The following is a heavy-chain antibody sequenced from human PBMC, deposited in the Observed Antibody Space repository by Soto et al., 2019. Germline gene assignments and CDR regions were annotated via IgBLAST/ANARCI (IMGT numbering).Heavy chain of an antibody. D-gene: IGHD1-26*01. V-gene: IGHV1-69*13. CDR3: ARGSSGSYRHYYYYGMDV. CDR2: IIPIFGTA. CDR1: GGTFSSYA. Sequence: SVKVSCKASGGTFSSYAISCVLRAPLQGLEWMGGIIPIFGTANYAQKFQGRVTITADESTSTAYMELSSLRSEDTAVYYCARGSSGSYRHYYYYGMDVWGQGTTVTVSS. J-gene: IGHJ6*02.